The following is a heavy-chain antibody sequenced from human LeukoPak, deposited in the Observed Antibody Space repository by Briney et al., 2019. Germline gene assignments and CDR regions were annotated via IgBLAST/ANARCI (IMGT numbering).Heavy chain of an antibody. Sequence: GGSLRLSCAASGFTFSTYGMHWVRQAPGRGLQWVAFIRYDGSNKYYADSVKGRFTISRGNSNNTLYLQMNSLRPEDTAVYYCAKDWGDYAHKTANWFDPWGQGTLVTVS. J-gene: IGHJ5*02. V-gene: IGHV3-30*02. D-gene: IGHD4-17*01. CDR2: IRYDGSNK. CDR3: AKDWGDYAHKTANWFDP. CDR1: GFTFSTYG.